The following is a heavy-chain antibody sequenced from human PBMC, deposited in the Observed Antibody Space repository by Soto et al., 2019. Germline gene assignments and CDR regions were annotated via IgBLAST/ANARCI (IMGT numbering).Heavy chain of an antibody. CDR1: GGTFSSYA. D-gene: IGHD3-22*01. CDR2: IIPIFGTA. V-gene: IGHV1-69*13. CDR3: AREPYYYDSSGYPSWFDP. Sequence: SVKVSCKASGGTFSSYAISWVRQAPGQGLEWMGGIIPIFGTANYAQKFQGRVTITADESTSTAYMELSSLRSEDTAVYYCAREPYYYDSSGYPSWFDPWGQGTLVTVSS. J-gene: IGHJ5*02.